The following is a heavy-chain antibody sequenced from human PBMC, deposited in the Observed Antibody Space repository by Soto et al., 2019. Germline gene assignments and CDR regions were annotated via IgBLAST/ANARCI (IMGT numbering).Heavy chain of an antibody. CDR2: IYPVDSDT. Sequence: PGESLKISCNGSGSSFSSYWSAWARQLPGKGLEWMGVIYPVDSDTRYSPSFDGQVTISADRSISTVYLQWSSLRASDSAIYYCARRGSTSTSYHVDIWGLGTLVT. CDR3: ARRGSTSTSYHVDI. V-gene: IGHV5-51*01. D-gene: IGHD2-2*01. CDR1: GSSFSSYW. J-gene: IGHJ4*02.